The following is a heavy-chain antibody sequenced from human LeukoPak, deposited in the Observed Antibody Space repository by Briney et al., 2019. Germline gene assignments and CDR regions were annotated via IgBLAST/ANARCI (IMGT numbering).Heavy chain of an antibody. V-gene: IGHV1-46*01. D-gene: IGHD3-22*01. J-gene: IGHJ4*02. CDR3: ARDRTVYYYDSSGYYPFDY. CDR2: INPSGGST. Sequence: ASVKVSCKASVYTFTGYYMHLVRQAPGQGLEWMEIINPSGGSTSYAQKFQGRVTMTRDTSTSTVYMELSSLRSEDTAVYYCARDRTVYYYDSSGYYPFDYWGQGTLVTVSS. CDR1: VYTFTGYY.